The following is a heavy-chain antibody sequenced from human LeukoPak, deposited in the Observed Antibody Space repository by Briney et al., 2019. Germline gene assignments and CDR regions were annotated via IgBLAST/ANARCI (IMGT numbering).Heavy chain of an antibody. D-gene: IGHD2-15*01. CDR1: GYSFITYW. J-gene: IGHJ4*02. Sequence: GESLKISCEGSGYSFITYWIGWVRQMPGKGLEWMGIIYPGDSDTRYSPSFQGQVTISVDKSISTAYLQWSSLKASDTAVYYCQRARYCSGGSCYAEYWGQGTLVTVSS. V-gene: IGHV5-51*01. CDR3: QRARYCSGGSCYAEY. CDR2: IYPGDSDT.